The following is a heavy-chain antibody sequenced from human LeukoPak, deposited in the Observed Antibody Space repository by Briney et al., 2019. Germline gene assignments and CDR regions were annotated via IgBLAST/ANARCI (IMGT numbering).Heavy chain of an antibody. CDR1: GFSFDDYA. D-gene: IGHD3-22*01. V-gene: IGHV3-43*02. CDR3: AKVLPRAYYDSTGYFLPLDS. J-gene: IGHJ4*02. CDR2: ISGDGGSK. Sequence: GGSLRLSCAASGFSFDDYAMQWVRQAPGKGLEWVSLISGDGGSKHYADSVKGRFTISRDNSENSLYLRMNSLRTEDTALYYCAKVLPRAYYDSTGYFLPLDSWGQGTLVTVSS.